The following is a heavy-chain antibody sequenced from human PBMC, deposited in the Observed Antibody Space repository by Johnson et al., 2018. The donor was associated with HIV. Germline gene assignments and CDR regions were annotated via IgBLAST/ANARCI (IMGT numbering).Heavy chain of an antibody. J-gene: IGHJ3*02. V-gene: IGHV3-48*02. Sequence: VQLVESGGGLVQPGGSLRLSCAASVFTFSTYAIHWVRQAPGKGLEWISYISSGASSIYYADSVKGRFTISRDNAKNSLYLQMNSLRDEDTALYYCAKGLYGSGSYDAFDIWGQGTMVTVSP. CDR3: AKGLYGSGSYDAFDI. D-gene: IGHD3-10*01. CDR1: VFTFSTYA. CDR2: ISSGASSI.